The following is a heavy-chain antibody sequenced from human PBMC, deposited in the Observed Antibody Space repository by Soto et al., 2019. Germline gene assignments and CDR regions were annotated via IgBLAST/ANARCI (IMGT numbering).Heavy chain of an antibody. CDR3: ARGYCTSSACHWNFDY. D-gene: IGHD2-8*02. Sequence: EVQLVESGGGLVQPGGSLRLSCAASGFTFSSYEMNWVRQAPEKGLEWVSDITSTGSTRYYADSVKGRFTISSDNAKNSLYLQMNSLRAEDTAVYYCARGYCTSSACHWNFDYWGQGTLVTVSS. V-gene: IGHV3-48*03. CDR2: ITSTGSTR. J-gene: IGHJ4*02. CDR1: GFTFSSYE.